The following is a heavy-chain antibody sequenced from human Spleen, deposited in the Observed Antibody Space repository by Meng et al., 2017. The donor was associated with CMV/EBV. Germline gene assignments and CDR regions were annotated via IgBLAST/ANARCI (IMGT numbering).Heavy chain of an antibody. J-gene: IGHJ4*02. V-gene: IGHV1-2*02. D-gene: IGHD2-15*01. CDR2: INPNSGGT. CDR3: ARAPRGYCSGGSCYYFDY. Sequence: TFTCYYMHWVRQAPGQGLEWMGWINPNSGGTNYAQKFQGRVTMTRDTSISTAYMELSRLRSDDTAVYYCARAPRGYCSGGSCYYFDYWGQGTLVTVSS. CDR1: TFTCYY.